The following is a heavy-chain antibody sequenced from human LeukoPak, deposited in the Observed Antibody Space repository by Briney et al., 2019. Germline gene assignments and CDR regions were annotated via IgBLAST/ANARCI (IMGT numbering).Heavy chain of an antibody. Sequence: PGGSLRLSCAASGFTFSSYSMNWVRQAPGKGLEWVSSISSSSSYIYYADSVKGRFTISRDDAKNSLYLQMNSLRAEDTAVYYCASYDYVWGSYPHAFDIWGQGTMVTVSS. D-gene: IGHD3-16*01. CDR3: ASYDYVWGSYPHAFDI. V-gene: IGHV3-21*01. CDR1: GFTFSSYS. CDR2: ISSSSSYI. J-gene: IGHJ3*02.